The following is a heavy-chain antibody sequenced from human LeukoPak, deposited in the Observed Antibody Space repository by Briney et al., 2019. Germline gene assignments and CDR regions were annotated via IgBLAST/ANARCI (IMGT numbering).Heavy chain of an antibody. CDR1: GGSFSGYY. CDR3: ARRCSSTSCYGGWFDP. Sequence: PSETLSLTCAVYGGSFSGYYWSWIRQPPGKGLEWIGEINHSGSTNYNPSLKSRVTISVDTSKNQFSLKLCSVTAADTAVYYCARRCSSTSCYGGWFDPWGQGTLVTVSS. CDR2: INHSGST. J-gene: IGHJ5*02. D-gene: IGHD2-2*01. V-gene: IGHV4-34*01.